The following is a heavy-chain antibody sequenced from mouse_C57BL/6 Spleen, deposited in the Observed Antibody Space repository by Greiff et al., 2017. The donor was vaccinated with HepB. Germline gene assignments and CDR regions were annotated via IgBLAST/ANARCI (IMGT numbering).Heavy chain of an antibody. D-gene: IGHD4-1*01. CDR2: INPNNGGT. CDR3: ASSSWDVAY. V-gene: IGHV1-22*01. Sequence: EVQLQESGPELVKPGASVKMSCKASGYTFTDCNMHWVKQSHGKSLEWIGYINPNNGGTSYNQKFKGKATLTVNKSSSTAYMELRSLTSEDSAVYYCASSSWDVAYWGQGTLVTVSA. J-gene: IGHJ3*01. CDR1: GYTFTDCN.